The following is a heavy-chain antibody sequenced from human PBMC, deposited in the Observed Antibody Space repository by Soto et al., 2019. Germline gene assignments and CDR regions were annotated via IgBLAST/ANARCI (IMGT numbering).Heavy chain of an antibody. CDR1: GGSISSYY. Sequence: SETLSLTCTVSGGSISSYYWSWIRQPAGKGLEWIGRIYTSGSTNYNPSLKSRVTMSVDTSKNQFSLKLSSVTAADTAVYYCARARGAGKYYYDSSGYYRRYYFDYWGQGTLVTVSS. D-gene: IGHD3-22*01. J-gene: IGHJ4*02. CDR2: IYTSGST. V-gene: IGHV4-4*07. CDR3: ARARGAGKYYYDSSGYYRRYYFDY.